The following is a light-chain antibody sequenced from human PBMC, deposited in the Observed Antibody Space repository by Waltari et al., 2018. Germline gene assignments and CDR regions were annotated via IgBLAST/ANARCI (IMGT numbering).Light chain of an antibody. Sequence: QSALPQPASVSGSPGQSITISCTGTSSDVGGYNYVSWYHQHPGKAPKLMIYDVSKRPSGVSNRFSGSKSGNTASLTISGLQAEDEADYYCCSYAGSSTSVFGGGTKLTVL. CDR1: SSDVGGYNY. CDR3: CSYAGSSTSV. V-gene: IGLV2-23*02. J-gene: IGLJ3*02. CDR2: DVS.